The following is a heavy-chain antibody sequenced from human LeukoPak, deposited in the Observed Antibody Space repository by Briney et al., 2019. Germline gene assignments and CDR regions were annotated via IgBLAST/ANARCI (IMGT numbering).Heavy chain of an antibody. D-gene: IGHD3-9*01. Sequence: ASVKVSCKASGYTFTDYYMNWVRQAPGQGLEWMGWINPNSGGTNYAQKFQGRVTMTEDTSTDTAYMELSSLRSEDTAVYYCATQWGGILTGTGPYYYGMDVWGQGTTVTVSS. V-gene: IGHV1-2*02. CDR2: INPNSGGT. CDR1: GYTFTDYY. CDR3: ATQWGGILTGTGPYYYGMDV. J-gene: IGHJ6*02.